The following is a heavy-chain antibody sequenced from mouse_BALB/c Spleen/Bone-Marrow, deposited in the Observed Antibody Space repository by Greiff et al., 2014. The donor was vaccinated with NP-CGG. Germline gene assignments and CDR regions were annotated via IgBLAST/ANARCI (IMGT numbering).Heavy chain of an antibody. D-gene: IGHD2-1*01. CDR3: TKGNYFFDY. Sequence: LQQSGSELVRPGASVKLSCKASGYTFINYWIHWVKQRPGQGLKWIGNFYPGSGTTNYDEKFKTKATLTVDTFSSTAYMQLSSLTSEDSAVYYCTKGNYFFDYWGQGTTLTVSS. CDR1: GYTFINYW. J-gene: IGHJ2*01. CDR2: FYPGSGTT. V-gene: IGHV1S22*01.